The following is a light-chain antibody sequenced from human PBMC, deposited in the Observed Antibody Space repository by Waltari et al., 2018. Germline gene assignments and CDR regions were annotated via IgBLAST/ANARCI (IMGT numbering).Light chain of an antibody. J-gene: IGKJ2*03. Sequence: DIQMTQSPSSLSASVGDRVTITRRASQGITNDLAWYQQKAGETPKLLIYETSSLQSGIPSRFSGSGSRTDFTLTISSLQSEDFATYYCQHYYNTPYSFGQGTKVEIK. CDR1: QGITND. CDR2: ETS. V-gene: IGKV1-27*01. CDR3: QHYYNTPYS.